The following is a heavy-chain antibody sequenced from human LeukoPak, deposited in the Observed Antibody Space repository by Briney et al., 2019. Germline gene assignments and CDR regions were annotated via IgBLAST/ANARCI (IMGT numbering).Heavy chain of an antibody. J-gene: IGHJ4*02. V-gene: IGHV4-31*03. D-gene: IGHD3-9*01. CDR2: IYYSGST. CDR3: AKTGYDILTGYWPGFTVDY. CDR1: GGSISSGGYY. Sequence: SETLSLTCTVSGGSISSGGYYWSWIRQHPGKGLEWIGYIYYSGSTYYNPSLKSRVTISVDTSKNQFSLKLSSVTAADTAVYYCAKTGYDILTGYWPGFTVDYWGQGTLVTVSS.